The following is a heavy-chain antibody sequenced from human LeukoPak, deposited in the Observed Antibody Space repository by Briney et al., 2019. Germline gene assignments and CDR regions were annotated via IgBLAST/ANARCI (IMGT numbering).Heavy chain of an antibody. Sequence: ASVKVSCKASGYTFTSYGISWVRQAPGQGLEWMGWISAYNGNTNYAQKLQGRVTMTTDTSTSTAYMELRSLRSDDTAVYYCARNFDYGDYFSVGGWFDPWGQGTLVTVSS. CDR1: GYTFTSYG. CDR3: ARNFDYGDYFSVGGWFDP. CDR2: ISAYNGNT. V-gene: IGHV1-18*01. D-gene: IGHD4-17*01. J-gene: IGHJ5*02.